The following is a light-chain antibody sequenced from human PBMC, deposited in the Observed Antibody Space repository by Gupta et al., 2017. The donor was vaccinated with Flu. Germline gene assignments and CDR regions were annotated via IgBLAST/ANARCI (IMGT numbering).Light chain of an antibody. CDR3: QQYKTFPWT. CDR2: GVS. Sequence: DIMRTQSPSSLSASIGDRVTITGRASQGISNSLAWFQQKPGKAPKSLIYGVSNLHSGVPSRFRGSGSGADFVLTINNVQPEDFATYYCQQYKTFPWTFGQGTRVDIK. V-gene: IGKV1-16*01. CDR1: QGISNS. J-gene: IGKJ1*01.